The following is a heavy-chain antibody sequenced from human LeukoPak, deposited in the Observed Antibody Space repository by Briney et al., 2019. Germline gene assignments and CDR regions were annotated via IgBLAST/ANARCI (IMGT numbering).Heavy chain of an antibody. J-gene: IGHJ4*02. D-gene: IGHD3-10*01. CDR2: ISGSGGDT. Sequence: GGSLRLSCAASGFTFSNFLMTWVRQAPRKGPEWVSAISGSGGDTYYADSVKGRFTISRDNSKNTLYLQMNSLRAEDTAVYYCSTDPGHSAWNYWGQGTLVTVSS. CDR1: GFTFSNFL. CDR3: STDPGHSAWNY. V-gene: IGHV3-23*01.